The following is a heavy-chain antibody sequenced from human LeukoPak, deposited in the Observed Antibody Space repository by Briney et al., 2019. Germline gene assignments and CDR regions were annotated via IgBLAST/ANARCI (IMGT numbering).Heavy chain of an antibody. CDR1: GGSTTSYH. Sequence: SETLSLTCTVSGGSTTSYHYSWIRQPPGKGLEWIGYIYYSGSTNYNPSLKSRVTISVDTSKNQFSLKLSSVTAADTAVYYCARGGSGTYYHYWGQGTLVTVSS. J-gene: IGHJ4*02. V-gene: IGHV4-59*01. CDR2: IYYSGST. CDR3: ARGGSGTYYHY. D-gene: IGHD1-26*01.